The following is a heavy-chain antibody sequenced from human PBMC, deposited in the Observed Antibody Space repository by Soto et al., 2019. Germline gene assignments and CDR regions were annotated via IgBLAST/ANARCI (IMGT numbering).Heavy chain of an antibody. D-gene: IGHD3-10*01. J-gene: IGHJ5*02. Sequence: ASVKVSCKASGYTFTGFYMHWVRQAPGQGLEWMGWINPNSGGTNYAQKFQGRVTITADESTSTAYMELSSLRSEDTAVYYCARDPDYYGSGSYYNCNWFDPWGQGTLVTVSS. CDR2: INPNSGGT. CDR3: ARDPDYYGSGSYYNCNWFDP. V-gene: IGHV1-2*02. CDR1: GYTFTGFY.